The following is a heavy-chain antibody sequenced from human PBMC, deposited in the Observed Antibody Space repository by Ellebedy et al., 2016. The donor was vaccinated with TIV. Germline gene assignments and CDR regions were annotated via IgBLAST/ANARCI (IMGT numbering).Heavy chain of an antibody. CDR3: ARYYYGDIEDAFDI. D-gene: IGHD4-17*01. CDR1: GSTLSSYW. CDR2: IKQDGSEK. J-gene: IGHJ3*02. Sequence: PGGSLRLSCAASGSTLSSYWMSWVRQAQGKGLEWVANIKQDGSEKYYVDTMKGRFTISRDNAETSLYLKMNSLRAEDTAVYYCARYYYGDIEDAFDIWGQGTMVSVSS. V-gene: IGHV3-7*01.